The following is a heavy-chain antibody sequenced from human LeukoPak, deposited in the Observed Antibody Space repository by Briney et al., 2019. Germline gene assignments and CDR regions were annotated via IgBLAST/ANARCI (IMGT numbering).Heavy chain of an antibody. CDR2: IYYSGRT. Sequence: SETLSLTCSVPGDSVSRSDSYWDWIRQPPGKWLEWIGTIYYSGRTYYSPSLKSRVTVSVDPSNNQFSLNLRSVTAADTAVYYCARRRYYDGSGYLEWGQGTQLSVSS. J-gene: IGHJ1*01. D-gene: IGHD3-22*01. CDR1: GDSVSRSDSY. V-gene: IGHV4-39*01. CDR3: ARRRYYDGSGYLE.